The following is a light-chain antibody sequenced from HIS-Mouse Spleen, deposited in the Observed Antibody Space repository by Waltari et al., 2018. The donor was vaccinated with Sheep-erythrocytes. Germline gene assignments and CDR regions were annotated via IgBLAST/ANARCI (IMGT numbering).Light chain of an antibody. CDR1: GSDVGGYNY. V-gene: IGLV2-11*01. CDR2: DVS. CDR3: CSYAGSYNHV. Sequence: QSALTQPRQVSGSPGQSVPISCTGPGSDVGGYNYVSWYPQHPGKAPKPMIYDVSKRPSGVPDRFSGSKSGNTASLTISGLQAEDEADYYCCSYAGSYNHVFATGTKVTVL. J-gene: IGLJ1*01.